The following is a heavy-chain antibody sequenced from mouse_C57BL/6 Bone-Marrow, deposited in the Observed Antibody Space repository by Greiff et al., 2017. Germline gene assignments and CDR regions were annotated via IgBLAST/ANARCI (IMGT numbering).Heavy chain of an antibody. D-gene: IGHD2-4*01. CDR3: ARDDYDWAMDY. V-gene: IGHV1-42*01. CDR2: INPSTGGT. CDR1: GYSFTGYY. Sequence: LVESGPELVKPGASVKISCKASGYSFTGYYMNWVKQSPEKSLEWIGEINPSTGGTTYNQKFKAKATLTVDKSSSTAYMQLKSLTSEDSAVYYCARDDYDWAMDYWGQGTSVTVSS. J-gene: IGHJ4*01.